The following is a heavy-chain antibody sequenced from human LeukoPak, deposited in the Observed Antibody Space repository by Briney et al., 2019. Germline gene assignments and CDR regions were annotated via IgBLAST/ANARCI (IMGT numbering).Heavy chain of an antibody. CDR3: ARDVGYSYAQMFFDI. CDR2: ISSSGSAI. J-gene: IGHJ3*02. D-gene: IGHD5-18*01. Sequence: GGSLRLSCAASGFTFSDYYTSWIRQAPGQGLEWVSYISSSGSAIYYADSVKGRFTISRDNAKNSLYLQMNSLRAEDTAMYYCARDVGYSYAQMFFDIWGQWTMVTVSS. V-gene: IGHV3-11*01. CDR1: GFTFSDYY.